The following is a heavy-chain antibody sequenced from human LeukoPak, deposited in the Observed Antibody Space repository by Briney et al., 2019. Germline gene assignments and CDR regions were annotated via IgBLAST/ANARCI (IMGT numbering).Heavy chain of an antibody. CDR1: GYTFTGYY. CDR2: INPNSGGT. J-gene: IGHJ4*02. V-gene: IGHV1-2*02. D-gene: IGHD3-22*01. CDR3: ARDTYYYDSSGYYYFDY. Sequence: ASVKVSCKASGYTFTGYYMHWVRQAPGQGLEWMGWINPNSGGTNYAQKFQGRVTMTRDTSISTAYMELSRLRSDDTAVYSCARDTYYYDSSGYYYFDYWGQGTLVTVSS.